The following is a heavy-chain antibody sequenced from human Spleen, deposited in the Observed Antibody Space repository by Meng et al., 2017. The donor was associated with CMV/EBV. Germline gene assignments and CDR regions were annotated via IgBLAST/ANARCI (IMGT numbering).Heavy chain of an antibody. Sequence: GGSLRLSCAASGFIVSDNYMNWVRQAPGKGLEWVSMIFGGGRTYYADSVKGRFTISRDTSKNTLYLQMNSLTTEDTAVYYCATGPQKSYFDYWGQGTLVTVSS. CDR1: GFIVSDNY. CDR3: ATGPQKSYFDY. J-gene: IGHJ4*02. V-gene: IGHV3-66*02. CDR2: IFGGGRT.